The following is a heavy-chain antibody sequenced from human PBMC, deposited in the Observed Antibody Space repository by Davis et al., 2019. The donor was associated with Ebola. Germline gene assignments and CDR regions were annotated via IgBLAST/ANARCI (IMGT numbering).Heavy chain of an antibody. CDR2: ISTYDGNS. V-gene: IGHV1-18*01. Sequence: ASVKVSCKSSGYTFTKYGINWVRQAPGQGLEWIGWISTYDGNSKIAQNFQGRVTMTTDTSTSTAYIEVRSLTFDDTAVYYCARAEFLWFGELPDLFDIWGQGTMVAVSS. CDR1: GYTFTKYG. D-gene: IGHD3-10*01. J-gene: IGHJ3*02. CDR3: ARAEFLWFGELPDLFDI.